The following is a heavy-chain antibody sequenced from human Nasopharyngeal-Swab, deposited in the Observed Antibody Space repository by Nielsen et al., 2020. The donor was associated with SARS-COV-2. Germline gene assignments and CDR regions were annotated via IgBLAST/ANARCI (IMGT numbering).Heavy chain of an antibody. Sequence: GSMRLACTVSGYSVSSSNYYWDWIRQSPGKGLECIGNIYYSGTTSYNPSLKSQVTISVATSKTQFSLNLSSVTAADTAVYYCARALLYFGDSGAEERWGQGALVTVSS. CDR2: IYYSGTT. V-gene: IGHV4-39*07. J-gene: IGHJ4*02. CDR3: ARALLYFGDSGAEER. D-gene: IGHD4-17*01. CDR1: GYSVSSSNYY.